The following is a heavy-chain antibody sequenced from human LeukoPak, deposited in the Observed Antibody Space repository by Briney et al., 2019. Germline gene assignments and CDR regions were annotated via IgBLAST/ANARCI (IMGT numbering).Heavy chain of an antibody. Sequence: PGGSLRLSCEASGFTFSTYWMTWVRQAPGKGLEWVAVISYDGSNKYYADSVKGRFTISRDNSENTLYLQMNGLRAEDTAVYYCARDGRPSEVVPVFVRGTNHNYYYGMDVWGQGTTVTVSS. V-gene: IGHV3-30*03. CDR1: GFTFSTYW. J-gene: IGHJ6*02. CDR2: ISYDGSNK. CDR3: ARDGRPSEVVPVFVRGTNHNYYYGMDV. D-gene: IGHD2-2*01.